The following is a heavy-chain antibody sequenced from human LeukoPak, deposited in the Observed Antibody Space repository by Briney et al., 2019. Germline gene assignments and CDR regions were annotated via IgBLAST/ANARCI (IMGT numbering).Heavy chain of an antibody. CDR2: IYYSGST. CDR3: ARQGIYGHLLAFTLDY. CDR1: GGSISSSSYY. V-gene: IGHV4-39*01. Sequence: SETLSLTCTVSGGSISSSSYYWGWIRQPPGKGLEWIGSIYYSGSTYYNPSLKSRVTISVDTSKNQFSLKLSSVTAADTAVYYCARQGIYGHLLAFTLDYRGQGTLVTVSS. J-gene: IGHJ4*02. D-gene: IGHD3-10*01.